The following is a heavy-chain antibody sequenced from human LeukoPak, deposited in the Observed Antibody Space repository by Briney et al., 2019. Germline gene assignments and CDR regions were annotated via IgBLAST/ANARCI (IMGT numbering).Heavy chain of an antibody. V-gene: IGHV3-21*01. D-gene: IGHD3-16*01. CDR3: ARDSLPWGSYSTSRGYYYMDV. CDR2: ISSSSSYI. J-gene: IGHJ6*03. Sequence: GGSLRLSCAASGFTFSSYSMNWVRQAPGKGLEWVSSISSSSSYIYYADSVKGRFTISRDNAKNSLYLQMNSLRAEHTAVYYCARDSLPWGSYSTSRGYYYMDVWGKGTTVTISS. CDR1: GFTFSSYS.